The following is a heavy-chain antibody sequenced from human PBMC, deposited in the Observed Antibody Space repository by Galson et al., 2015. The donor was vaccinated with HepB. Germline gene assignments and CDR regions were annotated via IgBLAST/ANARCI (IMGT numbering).Heavy chain of an antibody. CDR3: TRRSYYDSSGFYY. V-gene: IGHV1-69*01. Sequence: SCKASGGTFSSYVINWVRQAPGQGLEWMGGIIPIFGSPNYAEKFQDRVTITADESTSTAYMELSSLRSEDTAVYYCTRRSYYDSSGFYYWGQGTLVTVSS. CDR1: GGTFSSYV. J-gene: IGHJ4*02. D-gene: IGHD3-22*01. CDR2: IIPIFGSP.